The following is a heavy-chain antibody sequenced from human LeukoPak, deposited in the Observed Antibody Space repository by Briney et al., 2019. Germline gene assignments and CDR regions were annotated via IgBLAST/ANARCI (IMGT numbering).Heavy chain of an antibody. J-gene: IGHJ3*02. V-gene: IGHV1-18*01. CDR3: ARDSPPWEPSDAFDI. Sequence: GASVKVSCKASGYTFTSYGISWVRQAPGQGLEWMGWISAYNGNTNYAQKLQGRVTMTTDTSTSTAYMELRSLRSDDTAVYYCARDSPPWEPSDAFDIWGQGTMVTVSS. D-gene: IGHD1-26*01. CDR2: ISAYNGNT. CDR1: GYTFTSYG.